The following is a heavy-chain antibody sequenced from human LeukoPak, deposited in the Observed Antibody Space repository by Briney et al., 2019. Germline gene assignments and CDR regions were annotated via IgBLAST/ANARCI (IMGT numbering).Heavy chain of an antibody. J-gene: IGHJ4*02. Sequence: GGSLRLSCAASGFTFSKYYMRWVRQAPGKGLEWVATIKEDGSEKSYVDSVKGRFTISRDNAKNSLYLQMNGLRVKDTAVYYCARDVGPSDYWGQGTLVTVSS. CDR2: IKEDGSEK. CDR1: GFTFSKYY. V-gene: IGHV3-7*01. CDR3: ARDVGPSDY. D-gene: IGHD1-26*01.